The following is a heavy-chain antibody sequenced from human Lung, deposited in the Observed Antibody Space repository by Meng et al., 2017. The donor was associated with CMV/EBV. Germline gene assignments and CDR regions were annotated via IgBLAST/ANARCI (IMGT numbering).Heavy chain of an antibody. V-gene: IGHV4-59*08. CDR1: GGSISTYY. D-gene: IGHD3-16*02. J-gene: IGHJ4*02. CDR2: NYYSGST. CDR3: ARHQNGGTYPLDY. Sequence: QGHLPGTGPGPGKPSETLSLTGAVSGGSISTYYWSWTRQPPGKGLEWIGNNYYSGSTNYNPSLASRVTISVDSSKNQFSLKLSSVTAADTAVYYCARHQNGGTYPLDYWGQGTLVTVSS.